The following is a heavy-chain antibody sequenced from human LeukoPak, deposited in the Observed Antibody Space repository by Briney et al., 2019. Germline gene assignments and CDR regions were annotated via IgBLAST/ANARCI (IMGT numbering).Heavy chain of an antibody. D-gene: IGHD2-21*01. Sequence: PGGSLRLSCAASGFTFRSYXMTXVRQAPGKXXXXXXXXSASGDSTNYADSVKGRFTIXRDNSKNTLYLQLNSLRAEDTAVYYCASFPRGDLALIILDYWGQGTLVTVSS. J-gene: IGHJ4*02. CDR3: ASFPRGDLALIILDY. V-gene: IGHV3-23*01. CDR1: GFTFRSYX. CDR2: XSASGDST.